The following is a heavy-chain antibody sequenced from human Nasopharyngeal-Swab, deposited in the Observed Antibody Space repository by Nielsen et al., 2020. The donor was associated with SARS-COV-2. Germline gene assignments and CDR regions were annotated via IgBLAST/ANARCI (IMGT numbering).Heavy chain of an antibody. CDR3: AMSIAVAGTGWFDP. J-gene: IGHJ5*02. CDR2: INPNSGGT. Sequence: WVRQAPGQGLEWMGRINPNSGGTNYAQKFQGRVIMTRDTSISTAYMELSRLRSDDTAVYYCAMSIAVAGTGWFDPWGQGTLVTVSS. D-gene: IGHD6-19*01. V-gene: IGHV1-2*06.